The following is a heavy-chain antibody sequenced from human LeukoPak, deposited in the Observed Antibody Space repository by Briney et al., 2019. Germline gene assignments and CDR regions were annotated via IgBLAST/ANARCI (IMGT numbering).Heavy chain of an antibody. V-gene: IGHV1-18*01. D-gene: IGHD2-2*01. Sequence: ASVKVSCKASGYTFTSYGISWVRQAPGQGLEWMGWISAYNGNTNYAQKLQGRVTMTTDTSTSTAYMELRSLRSDDTAVYYCARDSWIVVVPAASPGAFDIWGQGTMVTVSS. CDR3: ARDSWIVVVPAASPGAFDI. CDR2: ISAYNGNT. J-gene: IGHJ3*02. CDR1: GYTFTSYG.